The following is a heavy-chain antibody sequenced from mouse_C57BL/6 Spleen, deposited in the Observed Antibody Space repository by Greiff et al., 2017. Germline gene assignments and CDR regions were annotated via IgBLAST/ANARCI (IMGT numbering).Heavy chain of an antibody. D-gene: IGHD3-2*02. CDR1: GYTFTSSW. CDR2: IYPGSGST. V-gene: IGHV1-55*01. J-gene: IGHJ4*01. Sequence: QVQLQQPGAELVKPGASVKMSCKASGYTFTSSWITWVKQRPGQGLEWIGDIYPGSGSTNYNEKFKSKATLTVDTSSSTASMQLSRLPSEDSAVYDCARADQAGAMDYWGQGTSVTVSS. CDR3: ARADQAGAMDY.